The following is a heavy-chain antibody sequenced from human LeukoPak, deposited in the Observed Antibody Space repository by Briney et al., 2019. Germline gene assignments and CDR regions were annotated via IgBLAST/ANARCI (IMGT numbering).Heavy chain of an antibody. Sequence: PGGSLRLSCAASGFTFSSYGMHWVRQAAGKGLEWVAFIRYDGSNKYYADSVKGRFTISRDNSKNTLYLQMNSLRSEDTAVYYCARKNYGSNRWFDPWGQGTLVTVSS. CDR1: GFTFSSYG. CDR2: IRYDGSNK. J-gene: IGHJ5*02. D-gene: IGHD4/OR15-4a*01. V-gene: IGHV3-30*02. CDR3: ARKNYGSNRWFDP.